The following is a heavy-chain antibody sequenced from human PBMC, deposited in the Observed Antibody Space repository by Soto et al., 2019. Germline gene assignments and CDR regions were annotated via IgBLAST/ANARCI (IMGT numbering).Heavy chain of an antibody. CDR2: MYHSGTT. V-gene: IGHV4-4*02. J-gene: IGHJ4*02. CDR3: ARGGRGERVAGDYFDY. CDR1: GGSISNGYW. D-gene: IGHD1-1*01. Sequence: QVLLQESGPGLVKPSGTLSLTCSVSGGSISNGYWWTWVRQSRGKGLEWIDEMYHSGTTNYNPSLKSRVTIAVDMSKNQFSPNVISATGADTAVYYCARGGRGERVAGDYFDYWGQATLVTVSS.